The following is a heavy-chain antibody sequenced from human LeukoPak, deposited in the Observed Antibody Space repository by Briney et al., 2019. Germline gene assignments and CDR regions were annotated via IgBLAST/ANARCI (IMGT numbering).Heavy chain of an antibody. CDR3: AREGSRWVDFDY. CDR1: GGSISSGGYY. CDR2: IYYSGST. V-gene: IGHV4-61*08. J-gene: IGHJ4*02. Sequence: SETLSLTCTVSGGSISSGGYYWSWIRQHPGKGLEWIGYIYYSGSTSYNPSLKSRVTISLDTSKSQFSLKLSSVTAADTAVYYCAREGSRWVDFDYWGQGTLVTVSS. D-gene: IGHD1-26*01.